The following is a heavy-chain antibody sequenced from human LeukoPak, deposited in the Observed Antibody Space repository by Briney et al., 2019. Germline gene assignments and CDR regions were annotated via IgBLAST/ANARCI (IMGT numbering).Heavy chain of an antibody. Sequence: PGGSLRLSCAASGFTFDDYAMHWVRQAPGKGLEWVSLISWDGGSTYYADSVKGRFTISRDNSKNSLYLQMNSLRIEDTALYYCAKSRSGYYFHYMDVWGKGTTVTVSS. J-gene: IGHJ6*03. D-gene: IGHD3-3*01. CDR2: ISWDGGST. CDR3: AKSRSGYYFHYMDV. V-gene: IGHV3-43D*03. CDR1: GFTFDDYA.